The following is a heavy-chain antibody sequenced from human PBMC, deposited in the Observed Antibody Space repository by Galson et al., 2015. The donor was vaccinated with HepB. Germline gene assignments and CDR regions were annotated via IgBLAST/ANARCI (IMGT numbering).Heavy chain of an antibody. Sequence: SVKVSCKASGYTFTSYGISWVRQAPGQGLEWMGWISAYNGNTNYAQKLQGRVTMTTDTSTSTAYMELRSLRSDDTAVYYCAASGDSNYYYGMDVWGQGTTVTVSS. V-gene: IGHV1-18*01. CDR1: GYTFTSYG. J-gene: IGHJ6*02. D-gene: IGHD4-17*01. CDR3: AASGDSNYYYGMDV. CDR2: ISAYNGNT.